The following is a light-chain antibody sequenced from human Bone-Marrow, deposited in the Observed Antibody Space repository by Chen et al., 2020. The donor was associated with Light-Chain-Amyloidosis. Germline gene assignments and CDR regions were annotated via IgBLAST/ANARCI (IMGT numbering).Light chain of an antibody. CDR2: RDT. V-gene: IGLV3-25*03. Sequence: SYELTQSPSVSVSPGQTARITCSGDDLPTKYAYWYQQKPGQAPVLVIHRDTERPSGISARFSGSSSGTTATLTISGVQAEDEADYHCPSADSSGTYEVIFGGGTKLTVL. CDR3: PSADSSGTYEVI. CDR1: DLPTKY. J-gene: IGLJ2*01.